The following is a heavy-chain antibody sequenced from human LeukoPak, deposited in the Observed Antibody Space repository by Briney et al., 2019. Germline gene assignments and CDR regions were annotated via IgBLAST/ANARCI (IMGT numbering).Heavy chain of an antibody. V-gene: IGHV5-51*01. Sequence: GESLKISCKGPGYRFTSYWIGWVRPMPGKGLEWIGIIYPGDSDTKYSPSFQGQVTISADKSISTAYLQWSSLKASDTAMYYCARTGYTSGWYVGSFDYWGQGTLVTVSS. CDR2: IYPGDSDT. J-gene: IGHJ4*02. D-gene: IGHD6-19*01. CDR1: GYRFTSYW. CDR3: ARTGYTSGWYVGSFDY.